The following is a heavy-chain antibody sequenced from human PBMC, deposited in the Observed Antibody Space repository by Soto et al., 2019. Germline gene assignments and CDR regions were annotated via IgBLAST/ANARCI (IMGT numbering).Heavy chain of an antibody. D-gene: IGHD3-10*01. CDR3: ARVMGFGELSDGYYYYYGMDV. CDR1: GFTSSSYG. V-gene: IGHV3-21*01. CDR2: ISSSSSYI. J-gene: IGHJ6*02. Sequence: GGPLRLSCAAPGFTSSSYGMNWFRQAPGKGRGCVSSISSSSSYIYDADSVKGRFTISRDNAKNSLYLQMNSLRAEDTAVYYCARVMGFGELSDGYYYYYGMDVWGQGTTVTVSS.